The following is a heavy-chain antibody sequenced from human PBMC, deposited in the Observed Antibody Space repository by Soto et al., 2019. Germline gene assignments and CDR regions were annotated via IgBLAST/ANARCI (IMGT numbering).Heavy chain of an antibody. D-gene: IGHD3-10*01. CDR1: GYSINRGFY. CDR3: ARDEGINASPSD. J-gene: IGHJ4*02. CDR2: SYYGRNT. Sequence: PSETLSLTCAVSGYSINRGFYWGWIRQSPGRGLEWIGSSYYGRNTYYNPSLNRRVTISIDASKNQFSLTLTSVTAADTAVYYCARDEGINASPSDWSQGNLVTVSS. V-gene: IGHV4-38-2*02.